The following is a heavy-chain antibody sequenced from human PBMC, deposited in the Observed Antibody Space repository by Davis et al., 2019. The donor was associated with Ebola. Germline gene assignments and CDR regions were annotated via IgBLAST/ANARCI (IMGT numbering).Heavy chain of an antibody. CDR1: GFTFSTYA. Sequence: GESLKISCGASGFTFSTYAMSWVRQAPGKGLEWVSAIGGNRPTTYYTDSVKGRFSISRDNSKNTLYLQMNSLRAGDTAVYYCAKVGGDPRYYGASLPLEAFDVWGQGTVVTVSS. V-gene: IGHV3-23*01. J-gene: IGHJ3*01. CDR2: IGGNRPTT. D-gene: IGHD4/OR15-4a*01. CDR3: AKVGGDPRYYGASLPLEAFDV.